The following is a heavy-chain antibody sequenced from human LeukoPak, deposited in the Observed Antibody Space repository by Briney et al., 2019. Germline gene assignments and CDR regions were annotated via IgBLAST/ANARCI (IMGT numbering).Heavy chain of an antibody. CDR3: ARSLDSSLYGYYRV. CDR2: INPNSGGT. J-gene: IGHJ4*02. Sequence: ASVKVSCTASGYTFTGYYMHWVRQAPGQGLEWMGWINPNSGGTNYAQKFQGRVTMTRDTSISTAYMELSRLRSDDTAVYYCARSLDSSLYGYYRVWGQGTLVTVSS. V-gene: IGHV1-2*02. D-gene: IGHD5/OR15-5a*01. CDR1: GYTFTGYY.